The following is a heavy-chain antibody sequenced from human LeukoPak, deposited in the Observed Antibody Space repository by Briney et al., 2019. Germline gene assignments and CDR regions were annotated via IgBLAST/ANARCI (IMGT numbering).Heavy chain of an antibody. CDR2: MYYSGSS. Sequence: SETLSLTCSVSGGSIISTSTTYYWGWIRQPPGKGLEWIGSMYYSGSSYYNPSLKSRVTISVDTSKNQFSLKLTSVTAADTAVYFCARHNRPAVGWFDPWGQGTLVTVPS. CDR3: ARHNRPAVGWFDP. V-gene: IGHV4-39*01. J-gene: IGHJ5*02. CDR1: GGSIISTSTTYY.